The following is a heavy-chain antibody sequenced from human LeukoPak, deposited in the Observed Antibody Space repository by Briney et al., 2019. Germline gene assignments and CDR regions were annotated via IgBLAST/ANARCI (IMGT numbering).Heavy chain of an antibody. CDR1: GGSISSGSYY. V-gene: IGHV4-61*02. CDR2: IYTSGST. J-gene: IGHJ2*01. D-gene: IGHD6-13*01. CDR3: ARLPRIAAAGPTPIDL. Sequence: SETLSLTCTVSGGSISSGSYYWSWIRQPARKGLEWIGRIYTSGSTNYNPSLKSRVTISVDTSKNQFSLKLSSVTAADTAVYYCARLPRIAAAGPTPIDLWGRGTLVTVSS.